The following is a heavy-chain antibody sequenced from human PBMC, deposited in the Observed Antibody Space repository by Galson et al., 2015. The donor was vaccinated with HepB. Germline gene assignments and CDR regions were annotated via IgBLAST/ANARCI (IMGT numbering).Heavy chain of an antibody. Sequence: ETLSLTCAVYGGSFSGYYWSWIRQPPGKGLEWIGEINHSGSTNYNPSLKSRVTISVDTSKNQFSLKLSSVTAADTAVYYCAGESRLATIIDYWGQGTLVTVSS. D-gene: IGHD5-12*01. V-gene: IGHV4-34*01. J-gene: IGHJ4*02. CDR2: INHSGST. CDR1: GGSFSGYY. CDR3: AGESRLATIIDY.